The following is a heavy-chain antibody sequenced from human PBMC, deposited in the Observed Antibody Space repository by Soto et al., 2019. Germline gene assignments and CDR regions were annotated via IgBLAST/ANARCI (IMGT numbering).Heavy chain of an antibody. J-gene: IGHJ6*02. CDR3: EIKAVHGGMDV. Sequence: GESLKISCKGSGYSFTSYWIRWVRHVPGKGLEWMGIIYPGDSDTRYSPSFQGQVTISADKSISTAYLQWSSLKASDTAMYYCEIKAVHGGMDVWLQGTPVTAS. D-gene: IGHD4-17*01. V-gene: IGHV5-51*01. CDR1: GYSFTSYW. CDR2: IYPGDSDT.